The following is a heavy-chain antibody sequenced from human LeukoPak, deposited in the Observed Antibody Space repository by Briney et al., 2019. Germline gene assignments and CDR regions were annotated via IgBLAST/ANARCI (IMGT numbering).Heavy chain of an antibody. V-gene: IGHV1-69*13. CDR1: GGVFSDYP. D-gene: IGHD6-13*01. CDR3: ARGSYSSSWNYYYYMDV. J-gene: IGHJ6*03. Sequence: SVKVSCKTSGGVFSDYPISWVRQAPGQGLEWMGGIIPIFGTANYAQKFQGRVTITADESTSTAYMELSSLRSEDTAVYYCARGSYSSSWNYYYYMDVWGKGTTVTVSS. CDR2: IIPIFGTA.